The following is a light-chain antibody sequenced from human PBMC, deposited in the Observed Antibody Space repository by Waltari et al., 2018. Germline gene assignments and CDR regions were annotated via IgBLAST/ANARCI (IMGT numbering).Light chain of an antibody. CDR1: SSDVGGYGL. J-gene: IGLJ1*01. CDR2: EVH. CDR3: ISYTSRAAAYV. Sequence: QSVLTRPASVSGSPGQSITISCTGTSSDVGGYGLVSWYPQQSSKAPKLIIYEVHKRPAGISSRFSGSKSASTASLTISGLQAEDESEYYCISYTSRAAAYVFGTGTTVTVL. V-gene: IGLV2-14*01.